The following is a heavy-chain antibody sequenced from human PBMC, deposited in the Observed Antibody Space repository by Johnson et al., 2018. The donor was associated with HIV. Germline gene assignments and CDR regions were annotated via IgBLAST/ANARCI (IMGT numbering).Heavy chain of an antibody. CDR2: MSYDGNNK. J-gene: IGHJ3*02. CDR3: AKDPSVYVTMIVVSRGAFDI. V-gene: IGHV3-30*18. D-gene: IGHD3-22*01. CDR1: GFTLSSYV. Sequence: QVQLVESGGGVVQPGRSLRLSCAVSGFTLSSYVMHWVRQAPGKGLEWVAVMSYDGNNKYYADSVKGRFTISRDNSKNTVYLQMNGLRAEDTAVYFCAKDPSVYVTMIVVSRGAFDIWGQGTMVSVSS.